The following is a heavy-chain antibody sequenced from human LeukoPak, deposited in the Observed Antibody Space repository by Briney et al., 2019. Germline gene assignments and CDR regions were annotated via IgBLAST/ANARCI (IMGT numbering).Heavy chain of an antibody. CDR3: ARQQSGSGSYYGMDV. Sequence: SETLSLTSTVSGGSISSSSYYWGWIRQPPGKGLEWIGSIYYSGSTYYNPSLKSRVTISVDTSKNQFSLKLSSVTAADTAVYYCARQQSGSGSYYGMDVWGQGTTVTVSS. CDR1: GGSISSSSYY. J-gene: IGHJ6*02. D-gene: IGHD3-10*01. CDR2: IYYSGST. V-gene: IGHV4-39*01.